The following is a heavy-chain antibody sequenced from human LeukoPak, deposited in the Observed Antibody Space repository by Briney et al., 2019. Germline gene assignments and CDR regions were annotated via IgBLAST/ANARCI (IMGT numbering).Heavy chain of an antibody. CDR3: ARETRGYSYGYYYFDY. D-gene: IGHD5-18*01. V-gene: IGHV3-30*19. CDR2: ISYDGSNK. J-gene: IGHJ4*02. CDR1: GFTFSSYG. Sequence: AGGSLRLSCAASGFTFSSYGMHWVRQAPGKGLEWVAVISYDGSNKYYADSVKGRFTISRDNSKNTLYLQMNSLRAEDTAVYYCARETRGYSYGYYYFDYWGQGTLVTVSS.